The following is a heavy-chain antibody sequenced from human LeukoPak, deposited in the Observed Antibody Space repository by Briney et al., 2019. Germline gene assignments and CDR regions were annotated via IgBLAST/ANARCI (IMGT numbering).Heavy chain of an antibody. J-gene: IGHJ5*02. CDR3: ARGGYGDPRGNWFDP. Sequence: NPSQTLSLTCTVSGGSISSGGYYWSWIRQHPGKGLEWIGYIYCSGSTYYNPSLKSRVTISVDTSKNQFSLKLSSVTAADTAVYYCARGGYGDPRGNWFDPWGQGTLVTVSS. CDR2: IYCSGST. D-gene: IGHD4-17*01. V-gene: IGHV4-31*03. CDR1: GGSISSGGYY.